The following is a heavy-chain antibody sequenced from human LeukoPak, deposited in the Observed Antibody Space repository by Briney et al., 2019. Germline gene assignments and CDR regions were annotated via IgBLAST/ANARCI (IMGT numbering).Heavy chain of an antibody. J-gene: IGHJ6*04. CDR2: ISGRGGST. D-gene: IGHD2-2*02. V-gene: IGHV3-23*01. Sequence: GGSLRLSCAASGFTFSSDAMSWGRQAPGKGREWVSAISGRGGSTYYADSVKGRFTISRDNPKNTLYLQMNSLRAEDTAVYYCAKGHCSSTSCYTAGYYYYYGMDVWGKGTTVTVSS. CDR1: GFTFSSDA. CDR3: AKGHCSSTSCYTAGYYYYYGMDV.